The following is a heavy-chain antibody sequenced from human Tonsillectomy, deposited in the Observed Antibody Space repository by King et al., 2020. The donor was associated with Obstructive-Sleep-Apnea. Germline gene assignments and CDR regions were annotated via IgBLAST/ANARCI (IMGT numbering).Heavy chain of an antibody. J-gene: IGHJ2*01. Sequence: VQLVESGGGLVQPGGSLRLSCAASGFTFSNYDMHWVRQETGKGLEWVSVIGTAGDTNYPGSVKGRFTISRENAKNSLYLQMNSLRAGDTAVYYCARGRIVGASNCYFDLWGRGTLVTVSS. V-gene: IGHV3-13*01. D-gene: IGHD1-26*01. CDR1: GFTFSNYD. CDR2: IGTAGDT. CDR3: ARGRIVGASNCYFDL.